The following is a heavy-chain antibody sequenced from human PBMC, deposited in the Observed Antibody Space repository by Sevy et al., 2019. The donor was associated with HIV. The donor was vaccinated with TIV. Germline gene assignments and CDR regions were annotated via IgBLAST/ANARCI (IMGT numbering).Heavy chain of an antibody. J-gene: IGHJ5*02. V-gene: IGHV3-30*18. CDR3: AKDRLLSTDP. D-gene: IGHD2-15*01. CDR2: ISYDGSNK. Sequence: GGSLRLSCAASGFTFSSYGMHWVRQAPGKGLEWVAVISYDGSNKYYAHSVKGRFTISRDNSKNTLYLQMNSLRAEDTAVYYCAKDRLLSTDPWGQGTLVTVSS. CDR1: GFTFSSYG.